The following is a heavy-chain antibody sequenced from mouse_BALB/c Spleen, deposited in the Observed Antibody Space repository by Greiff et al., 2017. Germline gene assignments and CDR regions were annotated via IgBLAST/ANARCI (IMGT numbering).Heavy chain of an antibody. V-gene: IGHV3-2*02. CDR3: ARFYYGSSSFAY. Sequence: EVKLMESGPGLVRPSQSLSLTCTVTGYSITSDYAWNWIRQFPGNKLEWMGYISYSGSTSYNPSLKSRIYITRDTSKNQFFLQLNSVTTEDTATYYCARFYYGSSSFAYWGQGTLVTVSA. D-gene: IGHD1-1*01. CDR2: ISYSGST. J-gene: IGHJ3*01. CDR1: GYSITSDYA.